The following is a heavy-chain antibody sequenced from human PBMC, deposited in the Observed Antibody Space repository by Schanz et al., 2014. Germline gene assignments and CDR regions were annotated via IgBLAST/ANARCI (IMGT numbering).Heavy chain of an antibody. V-gene: IGHV3-11*05. D-gene: IGHD6-19*01. J-gene: IGHJ4*02. Sequence: QVQLVESGGGLVKPGGSLRLSCAASGLTFSDYYMSWIRQAPGKGLEWVSYISSSSSYTNYADSVKGRFTISRDNSNNTLYLQMKSLRAEDTAVYYCARDLISSGWYGWGQGTLVTVSS. CDR3: ARDLISSGWYG. CDR2: ISSSSSYT. CDR1: GLTFSDYY.